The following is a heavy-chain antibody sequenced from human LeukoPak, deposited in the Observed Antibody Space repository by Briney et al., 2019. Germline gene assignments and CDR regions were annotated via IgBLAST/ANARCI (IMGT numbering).Heavy chain of an antibody. CDR3: AKGGRLLWFGEPTDFFDY. CDR1: GFTFSSYA. V-gene: IGHV3-23*01. D-gene: IGHD3-10*01. CDR2: ISGSGGST. Sequence: PGGSLRLSCAASGFTFSSYAMSWVRQAPGKGLEWVSAISGSGGSTYYAGSVKGRFTISRGNSKNTLYLQMNSLRAEDTAVYYCAKGGRLLWFGEPTDFFDYWGQGTLVTVSS. J-gene: IGHJ4*02.